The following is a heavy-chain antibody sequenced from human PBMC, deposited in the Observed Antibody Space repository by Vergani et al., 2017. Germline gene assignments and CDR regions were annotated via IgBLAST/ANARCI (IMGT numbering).Heavy chain of an antibody. J-gene: IGHJ6*02. V-gene: IGHV1-46*03. D-gene: IGHD2-2*01. CDR2: INPSGGST. Sequence: QVQLVQSGAEVKKPGASVKVSCKASGYTFISYYMHWVRQAPGQGLEWMGIINPSGGSTSYAQKFQGRVTMTRDTSTSTVYMELSSLRSEDTAVYYCARERDNADYYYYGMDVWGQGTTVTVSS. CDR1: GYTFISYY. CDR3: ARERDNADYYYYGMDV.